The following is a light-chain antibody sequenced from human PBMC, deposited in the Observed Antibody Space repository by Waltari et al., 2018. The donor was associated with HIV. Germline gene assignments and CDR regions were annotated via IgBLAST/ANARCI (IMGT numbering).Light chain of an antibody. CDR1: VLAKNY. Sequence: SYELTQPSSMSVSPGQTARITCSGDVLAKNYARWFQQKPGQAPVLLIYKDNERPSGIPERFSRSSSGTTVTLTISGAQVDDEADYYCYSAADNMGVFGGGTKLTVL. J-gene: IGLJ3*02. V-gene: IGLV3-27*01. CDR3: YSAADNMGV. CDR2: KDN.